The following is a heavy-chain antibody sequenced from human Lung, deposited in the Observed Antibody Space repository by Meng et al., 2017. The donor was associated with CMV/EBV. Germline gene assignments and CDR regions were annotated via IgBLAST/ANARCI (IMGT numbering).Heavy chain of an antibody. Sequence: SCAASGFTFSSYAMSWVRQAPGKGLEWVSAISGSGGSTYYADSVKGRFTISRDNSKNTLYLQMNSLRAEDTAVYYCAKDFEYSSSSGEFDYWGQGTXVNGAS. D-gene: IGHD6-6*01. J-gene: IGHJ4*02. CDR2: ISGSGGST. V-gene: IGHV3-23*01. CDR1: GFTFSSYA. CDR3: AKDFEYSSSSGEFDY.